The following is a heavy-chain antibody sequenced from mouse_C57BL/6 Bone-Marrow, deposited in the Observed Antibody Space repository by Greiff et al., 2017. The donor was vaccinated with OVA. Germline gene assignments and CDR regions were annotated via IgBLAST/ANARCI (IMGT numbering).Heavy chain of an antibody. D-gene: IGHD2-3*01. CDR3: ARRSDGYYPWFAY. CDR2: INPSSGYT. V-gene: IGHV1-7*01. J-gene: IGHJ3*01. CDR1: GYTFTSYW. Sequence: VQLQQSGAELAKPGASVKLSCKASGYTFTSYWMHWVKQRPGQGLEWIGYINPSSGYTKYNQKFKDKATLTADKSSSTAYMQLSSLTYEDSAVYYCARRSDGYYPWFAYWGQGTLVTVSA.